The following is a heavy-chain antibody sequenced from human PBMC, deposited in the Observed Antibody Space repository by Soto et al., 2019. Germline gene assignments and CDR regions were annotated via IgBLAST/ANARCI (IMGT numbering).Heavy chain of an antibody. V-gene: IGHV4-59*01. CDR3: AGGVSYYDSSGYSRFDY. CDR1: GGSISSYY. J-gene: IGHJ4*02. D-gene: IGHD3-22*01. CDR2: IYYSGST. Sequence: SETRSLTCTVSGGSISSYYWSWIRQPPGKGLEWIGYIYYSGSTNYNPSLKSRVTISVDTSKNQFSLKLSSVTAADTAVYYCAGGVSYYDSSGYSRFDYWGQGTLVTVSS.